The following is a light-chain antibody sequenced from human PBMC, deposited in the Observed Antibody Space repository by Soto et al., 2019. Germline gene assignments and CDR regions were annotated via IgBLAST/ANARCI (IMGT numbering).Light chain of an antibody. CDR1: QSISSW. CDR2: KAS. CDR3: QQYNSYSGV. V-gene: IGKV1-5*03. J-gene: IGKJ1*01. Sequence: DIQMTQSPSTLSASVGDRVTITCRASQSISSWLAWYQQKPGKAPKLLIYKASSLESGVPSRFSGSGSGTEFTLTISSLKPDDFATYYCQQYNSYSGVFGQGTKVEIK.